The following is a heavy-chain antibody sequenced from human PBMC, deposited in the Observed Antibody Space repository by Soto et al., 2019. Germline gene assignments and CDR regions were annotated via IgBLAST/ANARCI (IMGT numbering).Heavy chain of an antibody. CDR1: GCTFSSYA. CDR3: ARSYDFWSGYYVNWFDP. J-gene: IGHJ5*02. V-gene: IGHV1-69*13. Sequence: GASVKVSCKASGCTFSSYAISWVRQAPGQGLEWMGGIIPIFGTANYAQKFQGRVTITADESTSTAYMELSSLSSVTAADTAVYYCARSYDFWSGYYVNWFDPWGQGTLVTVSS. D-gene: IGHD3-3*01. CDR2: IIPIFGTA.